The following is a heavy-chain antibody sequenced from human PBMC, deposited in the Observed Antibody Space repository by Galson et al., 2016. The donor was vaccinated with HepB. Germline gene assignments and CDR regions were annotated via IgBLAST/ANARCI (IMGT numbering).Heavy chain of an antibody. Sequence: TLSLTCTVSGVSITSGHYSWSWIRQPPGTGLEWIGYTYHSGSAYYNPSLKTRVTISVDRSRNQFSLRLTSVTAADTAVYFCARSISQGYYGSGNWFDPWGKGTLVTFSS. CDR2: TYHSGSA. CDR1: GVSITSGHYS. J-gene: IGHJ5*02. CDR3: ARSISQGYYGSGNWFDP. D-gene: IGHD3-10*01. V-gene: IGHV4-30-2*01.